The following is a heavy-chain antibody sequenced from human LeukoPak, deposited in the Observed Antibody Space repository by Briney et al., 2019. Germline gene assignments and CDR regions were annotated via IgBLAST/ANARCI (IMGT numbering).Heavy chain of an antibody. D-gene: IGHD6-13*01. Sequence: ASVEVSCKVSGYTLTELSMHWVRQAPGKGLEWMGGFDPEDGETIYAQKFRGRVTMTEDTSTDTAYMELSSLRSEDTAVYYCATRRIAAAGHDFDYWGQGALVTVSS. CDR1: GYTLTELS. CDR3: ATRRIAAAGHDFDY. V-gene: IGHV1-24*01. J-gene: IGHJ4*02. CDR2: FDPEDGET.